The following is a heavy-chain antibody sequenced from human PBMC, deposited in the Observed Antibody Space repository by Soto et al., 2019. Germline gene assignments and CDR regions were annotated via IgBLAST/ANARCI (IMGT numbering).Heavy chain of an antibody. D-gene: IGHD3-3*01. J-gene: IGHJ6*03. CDR3: ARESGLTIFGVVISFYMDV. Sequence: GGSLRLSCAASGFTFSSYSMNWVRQALGKGLEWVSSISSSSSYIYYADSVKGRFTISRDNAKNSLYLQMNSLRAEDTAVYYCARESGLTIFGVVISFYMDVWGKGTTVTVSS. V-gene: IGHV3-21*01. CDR1: GFTFSSYS. CDR2: ISSSSSYI.